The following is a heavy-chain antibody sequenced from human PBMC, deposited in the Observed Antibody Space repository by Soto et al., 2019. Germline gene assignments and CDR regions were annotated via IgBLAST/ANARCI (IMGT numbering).Heavy chain of an antibody. CDR2: ISGSGGST. D-gene: IGHD2-2*01. CDR1: GFTCSDYA. Sequence: XGSLRLTAAASGFTCSDYAMSWVRQAPGKGLEWVSVISGSGGSTYYADSMKGRFTISRDNSKNTLYLQMNSLRPEDTALYYCAKTNLYCSSTSCYDDWGQGTLVTVSS. CDR3: AKTNLYCSSTSCYDD. J-gene: IGHJ4*02. V-gene: IGHV3-23*01.